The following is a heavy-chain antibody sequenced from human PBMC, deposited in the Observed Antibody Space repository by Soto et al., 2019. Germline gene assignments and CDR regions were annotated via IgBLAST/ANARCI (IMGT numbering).Heavy chain of an antibody. V-gene: IGHV3-48*01. D-gene: IGHD4-17*01. J-gene: IGHJ4*02. Sequence: GGSLILSCAASGFTFSTYSMNWVRQAPGKGLEWVSYISSSSSTIHYADSVKGRFTISRDNAKNSLYLQMNSLRAEDTAVYYCARFPHGDYFDYWGQGTLVTVSS. CDR2: ISSSSSTI. CDR3: ARFPHGDYFDY. CDR1: GFTFSTYS.